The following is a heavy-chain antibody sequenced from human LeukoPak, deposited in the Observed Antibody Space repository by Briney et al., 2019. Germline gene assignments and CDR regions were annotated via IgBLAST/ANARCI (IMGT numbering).Heavy chain of an antibody. CDR3: ARHGWNTVTTLDY. J-gene: IGHJ4*02. D-gene: IGHD4-17*01. CDR2: IYHSGST. V-gene: IGHV4-30-2*01. CDR1: GGSISSGGYY. Sequence: SETLSLTCTVSGGSISSGGYYWSWIRQPPGKGLEWIGYIYHSGSTYYNPSLKSRVTISVDRSKNQFSLKLSSVTAADTAVYYCARHGWNTVTTLDYWGQGTLVTVSS.